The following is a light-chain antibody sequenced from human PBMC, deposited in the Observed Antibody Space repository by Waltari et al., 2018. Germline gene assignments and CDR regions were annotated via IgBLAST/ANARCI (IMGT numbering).Light chain of an antibody. V-gene: IGLV1-47*01. Sequence: CLQQLQGTAVKRLIYRTNQRLSGAPERFSGADSGSSSSVAISGLRSEDEADYYWATCDDSLSGWVFGGGTKLTVL. CDR2: RTN. CDR3: ATCDDSLSGWV. J-gene: IGLJ3*02.